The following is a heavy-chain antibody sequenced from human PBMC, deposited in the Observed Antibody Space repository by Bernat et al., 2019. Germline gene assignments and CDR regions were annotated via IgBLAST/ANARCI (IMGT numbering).Heavy chain of an antibody. J-gene: IGHJ5*02. CDR1: GYSFTSYW. CDR3: ARHLYSSSWYGGWFDP. Sequence: EVQLVQSGAEVKKPGESLKISCKGSGYSFTSYWIAWVRQMPGKGLEWMGIIYPGDSDTRYSPSFQGQVTISADKSISTAYLQWSSLKASDTAMYYCARHLYSSSWYGGWFDPWGQGTLVTVSS. D-gene: IGHD6-13*01. CDR2: IYPGDSDT. V-gene: IGHV5-51*01.